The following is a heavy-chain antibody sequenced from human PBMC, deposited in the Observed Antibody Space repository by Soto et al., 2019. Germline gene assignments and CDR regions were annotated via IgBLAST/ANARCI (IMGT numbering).Heavy chain of an antibody. CDR1: GFTFRTYW. J-gene: IGHJ6*02. CDR2: INLDGSEK. V-gene: IGHV3-7*05. D-gene: IGHD5-18*01. CDR3: ARDGSTSWYSYDYHGMDV. Sequence: EVQLVESGGGLVQPGGSLRLSCAASGFTFRTYWLSWVRQVPGKGLEWVANINLDGSEKKYVDSVKGRFTISRDNARNSLYPQRRSLRPQDTALDYCARDGSTSWYSYDYHGMDVWGQGTTVTVSS.